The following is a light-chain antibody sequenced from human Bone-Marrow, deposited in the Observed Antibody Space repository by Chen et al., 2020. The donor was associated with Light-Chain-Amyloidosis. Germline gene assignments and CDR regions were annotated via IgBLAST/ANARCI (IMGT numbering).Light chain of an antibody. CDR3: CSYAGSYTWV. CDR1: SSDVGGYDY. V-gene: IGLV2-11*01. CDR2: DVS. J-gene: IGLJ3*02. Sequence: QSALTQPRSVSGSPGQSVAISCTGTSSDVGGYDYVSWYQQHPGKAPKFMIYDVSKRPSGVPDRFAGCKSSNTASLTISVLQAEDEADYYCCSYAGSYTWVFGGGTKLTVL.